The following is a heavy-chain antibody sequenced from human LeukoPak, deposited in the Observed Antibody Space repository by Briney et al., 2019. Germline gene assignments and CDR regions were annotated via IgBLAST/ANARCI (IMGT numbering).Heavy chain of an antibody. CDR1: GFTFSSYG. D-gene: IGHD2-21*02. CDR3: AKDAQRIVVVTAIGGYFDY. CDR2: IRYDGSNK. Sequence: GGSLRLSCAASGFTFSSYGMHWVRQAPGKGLEWVAFIRYDGSNKYYADSVKGRFTISRDNSKNTLYLQMNSLRAEDAAVYYCAKDAQRIVVVTAIGGYFDYWGQGTLVTVSS. J-gene: IGHJ4*02. V-gene: IGHV3-30*02.